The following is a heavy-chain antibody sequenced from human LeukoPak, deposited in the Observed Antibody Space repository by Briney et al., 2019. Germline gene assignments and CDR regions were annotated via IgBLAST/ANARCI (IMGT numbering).Heavy chain of an antibody. V-gene: IGHV4-34*01. CDR2: INHSGST. Sequence: ASETLSLTCAVYGGSFSGYYWSWIRQPPGKGLEWIGEINHSGSTNYNPSLKGRVTISVDTSKNQFSLKLSSVTAADTAMYYCARGSQSLGYCSGGSCRAKIFDYWGQGTLVTVSS. J-gene: IGHJ4*02. D-gene: IGHD2-15*01. CDR1: GGSFSGYY. CDR3: ARGSQSLGYCSGGSCRAKIFDY.